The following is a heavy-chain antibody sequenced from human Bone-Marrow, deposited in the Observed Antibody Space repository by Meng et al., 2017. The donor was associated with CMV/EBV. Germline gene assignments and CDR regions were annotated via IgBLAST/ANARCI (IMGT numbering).Heavy chain of an antibody. Sequence: GGSLRLSCVASGFTFSTHTMTWVRQTPAKGLEWVSSVTGSGSSTYYADSVKGRFTTSRDNSKNTVYLQMNSLRAEDTAKYYCAKGGRSTDWSFDYWGQANLVTVSS. CDR1: GFTFSTHT. CDR3: AKGGRSTDWSFDY. CDR2: VTGSGSST. J-gene: IGHJ4*02. V-gene: IGHV3-23*01. D-gene: IGHD3-9*01.